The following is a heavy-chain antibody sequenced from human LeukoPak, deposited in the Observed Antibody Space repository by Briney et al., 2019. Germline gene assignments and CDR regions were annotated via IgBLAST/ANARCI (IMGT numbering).Heavy chain of an antibody. Sequence: SETLSLTCAVYGGAFSGYYWSWIRQPPGKGLEWIGEINHSGSTNYNPSLMSRVTISVDTSQNQFSLNLNSVTAADTAVYYCARDSYYYGSGIDYWGQGTLVTVSS. CDR3: ARDSYYYGSGIDY. CDR1: GGAFSGYY. V-gene: IGHV4-34*01. J-gene: IGHJ4*02. CDR2: INHSGST. D-gene: IGHD3-10*01.